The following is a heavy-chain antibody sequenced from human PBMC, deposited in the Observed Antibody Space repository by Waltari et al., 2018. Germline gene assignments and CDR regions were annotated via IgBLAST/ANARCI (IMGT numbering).Heavy chain of an antibody. CDR1: GFTFSDYW. Sequence: EVQLLEAGGDLVQPGGSLRLSCAASGFTFSDYWMPWVRQAPGKGLVGVARINGDGYGITYSDSVQGRFTISRDNTKNTVYLQLNSLRADDTAVYYCARKGGRGYTYGPFYFDSWGRGTLVTVSS. CDR2: INGDGYGI. D-gene: IGHD5-18*01. CDR3: ARKGGRGYTYGPFYFDS. V-gene: IGHV3-74*01. J-gene: IGHJ4*02.